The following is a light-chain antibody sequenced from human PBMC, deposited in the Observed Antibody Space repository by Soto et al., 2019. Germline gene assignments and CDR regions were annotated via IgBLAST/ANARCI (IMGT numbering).Light chain of an antibody. J-gene: IGLJ3*02. CDR2: DTS. CDR1: TGAVTSGHY. CDR3: WLSYRGARNWL. Sequence: QAVVTQEPSLTVSPGGTVTLTCGSSTGAVTSGHYPYWFQQKPGQAPRTLIYDTSNKHSWTPARFSGSLLGGKAALTLSGAQPEDEAGYYCWLSYRGARNWLFGGGTKVTVL. V-gene: IGLV7-46*01.